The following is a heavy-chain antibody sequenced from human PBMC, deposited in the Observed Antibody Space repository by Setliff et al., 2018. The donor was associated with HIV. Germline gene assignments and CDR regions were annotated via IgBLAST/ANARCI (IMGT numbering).Heavy chain of an antibody. CDR3: ARHGEYNYDMSFHY. V-gene: IGHV3-66*04. D-gene: IGHD3-22*01. Sequence: GGSLRLSCAASGFPVRSHFVSWVRQAPGKGLEWVSIIHPTGDTFYLDSVKGRFTISRDNAKNSLYLQMNSLRAGDTAMYFCARHGEYNYDMSFHYWGQGTLVTVSS. CDR1: GFPVRSHF. CDR2: IHPTGDT. J-gene: IGHJ4*02.